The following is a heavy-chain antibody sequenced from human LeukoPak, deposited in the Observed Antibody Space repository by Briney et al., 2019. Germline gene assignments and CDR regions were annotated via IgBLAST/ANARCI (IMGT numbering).Heavy chain of an antibody. Sequence: GGSLRLSCAASGFTFSSYGMHWVRQAPGKGLEWVAVISYDGSNKYYADSVKGRFTISRDNSKNTLYLQMNSLRAEDTAVYYCARSSGYYYDTPNWYFDLWGRGTLVTVSS. CDR3: ARSSGYYYDTPNWYFDL. V-gene: IGHV3-30*03. CDR2: ISYDGSNK. CDR1: GFTFSSYG. J-gene: IGHJ2*01. D-gene: IGHD3-22*01.